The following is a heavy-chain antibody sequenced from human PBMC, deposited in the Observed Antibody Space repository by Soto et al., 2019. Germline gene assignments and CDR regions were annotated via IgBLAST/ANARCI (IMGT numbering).Heavy chain of an antibody. CDR1: GGSISSNIFH. Sequence: QLQLQESGPGLVKPSETLSLTCTVSGGSISSNIFHWGWIRQPPGKGLEWIGTIYHSGTTIYSPALQTRFTIPADTSQNHYSLQLSSVTAADTALYYWARLVDPCGGSCISLLYSDFWGQGTLVTVSS. V-gene: IGHV4-39*01. CDR3: ARLVDPCGGSCISLLYSDF. D-gene: IGHD2-15*01. CDR2: IYHSGTT. J-gene: IGHJ4*02.